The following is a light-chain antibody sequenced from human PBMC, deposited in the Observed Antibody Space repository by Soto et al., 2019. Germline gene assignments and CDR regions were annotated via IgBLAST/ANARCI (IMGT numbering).Light chain of an antibody. CDR2: EVN. V-gene: IGLV2-8*01. CDR1: SSDIGGYNL. CDR3: SSYAGSNNFVL. J-gene: IGLJ2*01. Sequence: QAVLTQPPSASGSPGQSVTISCTGTSSDIGGYNLVSWFQQSPGKAPKLMIYEVNRRPSGVPDRFSGSKSGNTASLTVSGLQVDDEADYYCSSYAGSNNFVLFGGGTKLTVL.